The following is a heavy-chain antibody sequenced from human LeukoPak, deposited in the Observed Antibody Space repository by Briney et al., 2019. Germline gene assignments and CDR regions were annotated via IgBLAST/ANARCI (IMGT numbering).Heavy chain of an antibody. CDR1: GGSISSYY. CDR3: ARHLRGSAGTWVLLFDP. V-gene: IGHV4-59*08. CDR2: IYYSGST. Sequence: SETLPLTCTVSGGSISSYYWSWIRQPPGKGLEWIGYIYYSGSTNYNPSLKSRVTISVDTSKNQFSLKLSSVTAADTAVYYCARHLRGSAGTWVLLFDPWGQGTLVTVSS. J-gene: IGHJ5*02. D-gene: IGHD6-13*01.